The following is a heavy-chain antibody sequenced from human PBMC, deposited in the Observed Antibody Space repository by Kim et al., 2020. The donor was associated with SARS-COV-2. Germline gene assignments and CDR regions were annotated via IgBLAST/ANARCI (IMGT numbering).Heavy chain of an antibody. CDR2: T. J-gene: IGHJ6*02. Sequence: THYADSVRGRFTISRDNSKHTLYLQMNRLSGEDTATYYCAKELHNYSAMDVWGQGAMVTVTS. V-gene: IGHV3-23*01. CDR3: AKELHNYSAMDV. D-gene: IGHD1-26*01.